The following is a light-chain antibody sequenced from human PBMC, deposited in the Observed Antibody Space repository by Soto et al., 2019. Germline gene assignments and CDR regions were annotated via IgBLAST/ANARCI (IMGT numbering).Light chain of an antibody. J-gene: IGKJ4*01. Sequence: DIQMTQSPSSLSASVGDRVTITCQASQDISNYLNWYQQKPGKAPKLLIYDASNLETGVPSRFSGSGSGTDFTFTISSLQPEDIEVYYCQQYNNWPPLTFGGGTKEDIK. CDR2: DAS. CDR3: QQYNNWPPLT. V-gene: IGKV1-33*01. CDR1: QDISNY.